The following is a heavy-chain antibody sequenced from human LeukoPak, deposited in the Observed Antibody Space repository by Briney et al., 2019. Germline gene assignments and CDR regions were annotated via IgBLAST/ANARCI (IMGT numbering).Heavy chain of an antibody. CDR3: ARGPRAYGSGSYYN. J-gene: IGHJ4*02. V-gene: IGHV4-34*01. Sequence: SETLSLTCAVYGASFSGYYWSWIRQPPGKGLEWIGEINHRGSTNYNPSLKSRVTISVDTPKNQFSLKLSSVTAADTAVYYCARGPRAYGSGSYYNWGQGTLVTVSS. CDR1: GASFSGYY. D-gene: IGHD3-10*01. CDR2: INHRGST.